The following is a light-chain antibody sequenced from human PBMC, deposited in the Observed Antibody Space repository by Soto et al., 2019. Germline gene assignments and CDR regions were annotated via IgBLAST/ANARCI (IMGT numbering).Light chain of an antibody. CDR2: AAS. CDR1: QSISRS. J-gene: IGKJ2*01. Sequence: DIQMTQSPSSLSASVGDRVTITCRASQSISRSLNWYQQKPGKAPRLLIYAASSLQNGVPSRFSGSGSGTDFTLTISSLQPEDAAIYSCQQSYNRPMYTFVHGTTVEIK. CDR3: QQSYNRPMYT. V-gene: IGKV1-39*01.